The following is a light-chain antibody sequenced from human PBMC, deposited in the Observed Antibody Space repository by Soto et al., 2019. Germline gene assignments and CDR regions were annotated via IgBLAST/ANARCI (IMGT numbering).Light chain of an antibody. V-gene: IGKV3-20*01. CDR1: QSVSSNY. CDR3: QQYGSSPFT. Sequence: EIVLTQSPDTLSLSPGERATLSCRASQSVSSNYVAWYQQKLGQAPRLLTHGASSRAAGVPDRFSGRGSGTDFTLIISRLEPEDFAVYICQQYGSSPFTFGQGTKLEIK. CDR2: GAS. J-gene: IGKJ2*01.